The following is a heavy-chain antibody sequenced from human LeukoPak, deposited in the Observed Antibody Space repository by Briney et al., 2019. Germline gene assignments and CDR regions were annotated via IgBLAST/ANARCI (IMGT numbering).Heavy chain of an antibody. D-gene: IGHD3-16*01. Sequence: PGGSLRLSCAASGFTFSSYSMNWVRQAPGKGLEWVSSISSSSSYVYYADSVKGRFTISRDNAKNSLYLQMNSLRAEDTAVYYCARDLEERWPDFDYWGQGTLVTVSS. V-gene: IGHV3-21*01. CDR3: ARDLEERWPDFDY. CDR2: ISSSSSYV. J-gene: IGHJ4*02. CDR1: GFTFSSYS.